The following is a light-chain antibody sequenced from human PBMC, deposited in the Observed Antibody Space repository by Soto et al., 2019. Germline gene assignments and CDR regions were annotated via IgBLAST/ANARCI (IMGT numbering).Light chain of an antibody. Sequence: DIRMTQSPSSLSASVGDRVTITCRASQSISTYLSWYQHSLGKAPKLLIYGASNLQSGVPSRFSGSGSGTEFTLTISSLHPEDFATYYCQQRFTTPLTFGGGTKVELK. J-gene: IGKJ4*01. CDR3: QQRFTTPLT. V-gene: IGKV1-39*01. CDR2: GAS. CDR1: QSISTY.